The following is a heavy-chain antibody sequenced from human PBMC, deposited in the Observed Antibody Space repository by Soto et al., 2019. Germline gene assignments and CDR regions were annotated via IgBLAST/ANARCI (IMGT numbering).Heavy chain of an antibody. CDR1: GGTFSSYA. D-gene: IGHD6-19*01. CDR3: ARARQQWLVRLYFEH. J-gene: IGHJ1*01. Sequence: QVQLGQSGAEVKKPGSSVKFSCKASGGTFSSYASSWVRQAPGEGGEWMGVIIPIFGTANYAQKFQGRVTITADESTSTGYMELSRLGSEDTAVYYCARARQQWLVRLYFEHWGQGTLVTVSS. CDR2: IIPIFGTA. V-gene: IGHV1-69*01.